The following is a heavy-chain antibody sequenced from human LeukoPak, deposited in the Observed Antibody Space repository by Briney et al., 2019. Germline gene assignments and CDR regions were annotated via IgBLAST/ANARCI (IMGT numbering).Heavy chain of an antibody. D-gene: IGHD3-22*01. V-gene: IGHV4-59*01. CDR3: ASGITMIVVDS. CDR1: GGSISNYF. Sequence: SETLSLTCTVSGGSISNYFWSWIRQPPGKGLEWIGYIYYSGSTNYNPSLKSRVTISVDTSKNQFSLKLSSVTAADTAVYYCASGITMIVVDSWGQGTLVTVSS. CDR2: IYYSGST. J-gene: IGHJ4*02.